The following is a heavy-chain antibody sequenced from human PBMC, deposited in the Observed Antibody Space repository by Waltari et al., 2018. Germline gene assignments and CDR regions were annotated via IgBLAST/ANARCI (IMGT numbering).Heavy chain of an antibody. CDR2: YMGST. V-gene: IGHV4-59*01. D-gene: IGHD2-15*01. Sequence: YMGSTNYNPSLKSRVTISVDTSKNQFSLKVSSVTAADTAVYYCARTADCSGGSCLPYYYGMDVWGQGTTVTVSS. CDR3: ARTADCSGGSCLPYYYGMDV. J-gene: IGHJ6*02.